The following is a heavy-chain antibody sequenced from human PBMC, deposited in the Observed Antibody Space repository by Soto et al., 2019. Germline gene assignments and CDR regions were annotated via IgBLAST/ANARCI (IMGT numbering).Heavy chain of an antibody. CDR2: VYYTVST. D-gene: IGHD3-3*01. V-gene: IGHV4-59*01. Sequence: SETLSLTCAVSGGSISSYYWTRIRQPPGKGLDWIGYVYYTVSTSYNPSLKSRVSMLVDTSKSHFSVKLRSVTAADTAVYYCARMRNYDFWSGSYSDAFDIWGQGTMVTVS. CDR1: GGSISSYY. CDR3: ARMRNYDFWSGSYSDAFDI. J-gene: IGHJ3*02.